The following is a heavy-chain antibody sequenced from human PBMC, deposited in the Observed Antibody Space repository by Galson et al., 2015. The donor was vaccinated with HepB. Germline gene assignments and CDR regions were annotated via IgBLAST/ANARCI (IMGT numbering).Heavy chain of an antibody. V-gene: IGHV3-11*06. CDR1: GFTFSDYY. J-gene: IGHJ2*01. Sequence: SLRLSCAASGFTFSDYYMSWIRQAPGKGLEWVSYISSSSSYTNYADSVKGRFTISRDNAKNSLYLQMNSLRAEDTAVYYCARGVLRFFFLTYFDLWGRGTLVTVSS. CDR2: ISSSSSYT. CDR3: ARGVLRFFFLTYFDL. D-gene: IGHD3-3*01.